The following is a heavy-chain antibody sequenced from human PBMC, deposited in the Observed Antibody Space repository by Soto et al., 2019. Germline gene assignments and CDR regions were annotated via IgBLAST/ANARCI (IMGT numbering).Heavy chain of an antibody. CDR3: AQITPFAFKGYYFDY. J-gene: IGHJ4*02. D-gene: IGHD3-3*01. CDR2: IYWDDDR. CDR1: GFSLSTTTVG. V-gene: IGHV2-5*02. Sequence: QITVKESGPTLVKPTQTLTLTCTLSGFSLSTTTVGVGWIRQPPGKALEWLALIYWDDDRRYIPSLKNRLTITQAPSGRQVVLTTTNMDPVDTSTYYCAQITPFAFKGYYFDYWGPGILVTVSS.